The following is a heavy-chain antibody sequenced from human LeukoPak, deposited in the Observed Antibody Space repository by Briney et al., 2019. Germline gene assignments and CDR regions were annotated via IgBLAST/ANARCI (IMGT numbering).Heavy chain of an antibody. CDR2: IRSKAYGGTT. V-gene: IGHV3-49*03. J-gene: IGHJ4*02. Sequence: GGSLRLSCTASGFTFGDYAMSWFRQAPGKGLEWVGFIRSKAYGGTTEYAASVKGRFTISRDDSKSIAYLQMNSLKTEDTAVYYCTRDGLPSANYDYVWGSYRYFDYWGQGTLVTVSS. CDR3: TRDGLPSANYDYVWGSYRYFDY. D-gene: IGHD3-16*02. CDR1: GFTFGDYA.